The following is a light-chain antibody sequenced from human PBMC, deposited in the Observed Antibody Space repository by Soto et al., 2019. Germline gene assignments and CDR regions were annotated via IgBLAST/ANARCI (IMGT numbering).Light chain of an antibody. V-gene: IGKV3-15*01. CDR3: QQYHSWPA. CDR2: GSA. Sequence: EIVMRHSPATLSVSPGERATLSCRASQSVFSSLAWYQQRPGQAPRLLIYGSATRATGIPDRFSGRGSGTEFTLTITSLQSEDSAVYYCQQYHSWPAVGQGTKVDI. CDR1: QSVFSS. J-gene: IGKJ1*01.